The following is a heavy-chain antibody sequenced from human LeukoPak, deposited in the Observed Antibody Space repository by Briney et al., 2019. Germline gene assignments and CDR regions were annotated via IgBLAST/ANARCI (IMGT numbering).Heavy chain of an antibody. D-gene: IGHD7-27*01. V-gene: IGHV3-74*01. Sequence: SGGSLRLSCAASGFNFSSYWLHWVRQVPGKGLVWVSGINSHGSSTSYADSVKGRFTISRDNAKNTLHLQMYSLRAEDTAVYYCVRLTGAEFDYWGQGTLVTVSS. J-gene: IGHJ4*02. CDR3: VRLTGAEFDY. CDR2: INSHGSST. CDR1: GFNFSSYW.